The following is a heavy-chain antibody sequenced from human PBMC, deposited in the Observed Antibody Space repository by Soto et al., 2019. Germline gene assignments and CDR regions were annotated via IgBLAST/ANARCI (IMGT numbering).Heavy chain of an antibody. V-gene: IGHV5-51*01. CDR1: GYIFTNSW. D-gene: IGHD2-2*01. Sequence: PGESLKISCKGSGYIFTNSWIGWVRQMPGKGLEWMGIIYPGDSDTRYSPSFQDQVTISADKSITTAYLQWSSLTASDTAMYYCARLQAAMPAAAGMDVWGQGTAVTVSS. CDR2: IYPGDSDT. J-gene: IGHJ6*02. CDR3: ARLQAAMPAAAGMDV.